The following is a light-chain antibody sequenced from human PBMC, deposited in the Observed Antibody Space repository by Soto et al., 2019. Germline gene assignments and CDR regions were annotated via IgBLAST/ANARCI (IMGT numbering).Light chain of an antibody. CDR2: AAT. J-gene: IGKJ1*01. CDR3: QQTYITRT. CDR1: QSISRY. V-gene: IGKV1-39*01. Sequence: DIQMAQSPSSLSASVGDRVTITCRASQSISRYLNWYQRKPGKAPKLLIYAATSLQSGVSSRFSGSGSGTDCTLTISSLQPEDFETYYCQQTYITRTFGQGTKVEIK.